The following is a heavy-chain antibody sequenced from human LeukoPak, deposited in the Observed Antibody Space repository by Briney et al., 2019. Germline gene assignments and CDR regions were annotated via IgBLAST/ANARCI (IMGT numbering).Heavy chain of an antibody. CDR2: INPSGGST. D-gene: IGHD4-17*01. Sequence: ASVKVSCKASGYTFTSYYMHWVRQAPGQGLERMGIINPSGGSTSYAQKFQGRVTMTRDTSTSTVYMELSSLRSEDTAVYYCARDYGGDYGFDYWGQGTLVTVSS. CDR3: ARDYGGDYGFDY. J-gene: IGHJ4*02. V-gene: IGHV1-46*01. CDR1: GYTFTSYY.